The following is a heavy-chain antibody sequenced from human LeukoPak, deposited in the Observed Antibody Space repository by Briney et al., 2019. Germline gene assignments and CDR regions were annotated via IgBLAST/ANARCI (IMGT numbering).Heavy chain of an antibody. J-gene: IGHJ4*02. D-gene: IGHD2-15*01. CDR2: INHSGST. Sequence: SETLSLTCAVYGGSFSGYYWSWIRQPPGKGLEWIGEINHSGSTNYNPSLKSRVTISVDTSKNQFSLKLSSVTAVDTAVYYCASQYCSGGSCYYYWGQGTLVTVSS. CDR3: ASQYCSGGSCYYY. V-gene: IGHV4-34*01. CDR1: GGSFSGYY.